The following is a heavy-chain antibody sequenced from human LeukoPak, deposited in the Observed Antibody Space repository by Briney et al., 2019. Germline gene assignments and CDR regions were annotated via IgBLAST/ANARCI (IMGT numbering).Heavy chain of an antibody. Sequence: ASVKVSCKASGYTFTGYYMHWVRQAPGQGLEWMGWINPNSGGTNYAQKFQGRVTMTRDTSISTAYMELSRLRSDDTAVYYCAREPPYSSSSGTELFDYWGQGTLVTVSS. D-gene: IGHD6-6*01. CDR2: INPNSGGT. V-gene: IGHV1-2*02. CDR3: AREPPYSSSSGTELFDY. J-gene: IGHJ4*02. CDR1: GYTFTGYY.